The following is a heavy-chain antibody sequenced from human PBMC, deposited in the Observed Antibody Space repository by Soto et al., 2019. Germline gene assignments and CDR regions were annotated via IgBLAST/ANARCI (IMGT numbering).Heavy chain of an antibody. J-gene: IGHJ4*02. CDR2: INPSGGHT. CDR1: GNTFSNYY. Sequence: ASVKVSCKASGNTFSNYYIHWVRQAPGQGLEWMGTINPSGGHTTYAQKFLGRVTMTRDTSTSTLYMEVTRLRSEDTAVYYCARGGHVVVVTAAFDYWGRGTLVTVSS. D-gene: IGHD2-21*02. CDR3: ARGGHVVVVTAAFDY. V-gene: IGHV1-46*03.